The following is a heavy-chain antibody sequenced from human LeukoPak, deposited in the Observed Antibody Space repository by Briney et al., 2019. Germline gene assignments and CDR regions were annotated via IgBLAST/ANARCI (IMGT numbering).Heavy chain of an antibody. CDR2: IYSGGST. D-gene: IGHD4-17*01. J-gene: IGHJ6*02. CDR1: GFTVSSNY. Sequence: GGSLRLSCAASGFTVSSNYMSWVCQAPGKGLEWVSVIYSGGSTYYADSVKGRFTISRDNSKNTLYLQMNSLRAEDTAVYYCARDRVDYGDYYGMDVWGQGTTVTVSS. CDR3: ARDRVDYGDYYGMDV. V-gene: IGHV3-66*01.